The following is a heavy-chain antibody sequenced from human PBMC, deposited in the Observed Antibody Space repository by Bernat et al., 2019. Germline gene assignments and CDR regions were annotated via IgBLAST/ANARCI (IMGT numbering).Heavy chain of an antibody. J-gene: IGHJ4*02. V-gene: IGHV3-74*03. CDR3: ARDFGPAFDY. D-gene: IGHD3-3*01. CDR2: INSDGRST. Sequence: EVQLVESGGGLVQPGESLRLSCAASAFTFSSYWMHWVRQAPGKGLVWVSRINSDGRSTKYADSVKGRFTISRDNAKNTLYLQMNSLRDEDTAVYYCARDFGPAFDYWGQGTLVTVSS. CDR1: AFTFSSYW.